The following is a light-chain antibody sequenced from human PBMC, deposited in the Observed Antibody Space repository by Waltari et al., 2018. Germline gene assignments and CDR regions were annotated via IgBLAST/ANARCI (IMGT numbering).Light chain of an antibody. Sequence: QSALTQPASVSGSPGQSITISCTGTSNDVGCYNYVSWYQQHPGKAPKLMIYDVSNRPSGVSNRFSGSKSGNTASLTISGLQAEDEADYYCSSYTSSSHVVFGGGTKLTVL. J-gene: IGLJ2*01. V-gene: IGLV2-14*01. CDR1: SNDVGCYNY. CDR3: SSYTSSSHVV. CDR2: DVS.